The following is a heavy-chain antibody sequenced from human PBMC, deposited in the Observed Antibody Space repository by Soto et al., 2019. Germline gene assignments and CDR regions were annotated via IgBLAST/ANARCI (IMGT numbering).Heavy chain of an antibody. J-gene: IGHJ4*02. CDR2: MNTNSGNT. V-gene: IGHV1-8*01. Sequence: QVQLVQSGAEVKKSGASVKVSCKASGYTFTSHDINWVRQATGQGLEWMGWMNTNSGNTGYAQKFQGRVTMTRNTSISTAYMELSSVRSEDTAVYYCARWDYGYYARFDYWGQGTLVTVSS. CDR1: GYTFTSHD. D-gene: IGHD4-17*01. CDR3: ARWDYGYYARFDY.